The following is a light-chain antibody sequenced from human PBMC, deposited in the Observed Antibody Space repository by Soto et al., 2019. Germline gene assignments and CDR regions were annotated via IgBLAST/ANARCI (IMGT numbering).Light chain of an antibody. CDR3: QQSYSTPPS. J-gene: IGKJ2*01. CDR2: AAS. Sequence: DIQMTQSPSSLSASVGDRVTITCRASQSISSYLNWYQQKPGKAPKLLIYAASSLKSGVPSSFRVSGSGTDFTLTISSMQPEDFANYYCQQSYSTPPSFGQGTKLEIK. V-gene: IGKV1-39*01. CDR1: QSISSY.